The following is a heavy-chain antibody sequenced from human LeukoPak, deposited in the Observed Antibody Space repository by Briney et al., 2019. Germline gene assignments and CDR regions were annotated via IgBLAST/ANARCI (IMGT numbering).Heavy chain of an antibody. CDR2: IYYSGST. D-gene: IGHD3-22*01. CDR1: GGSISSGGYY. Sequence: SETLSLTCTVSGGSISSGGYYWSWIRQHPGKGLEWIGYIYYSGSTYYNPSLKSRVTISVDTSKNQFSLKLSSVTAADTAVYYCAREGTSGYYRGMDVWGQGTTVTVSS. V-gene: IGHV4-31*03. CDR3: AREGTSGYYRGMDV. J-gene: IGHJ6*02.